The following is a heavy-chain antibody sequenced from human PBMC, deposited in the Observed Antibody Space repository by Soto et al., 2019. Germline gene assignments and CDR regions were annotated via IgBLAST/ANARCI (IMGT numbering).Heavy chain of an antibody. Sequence: EVQLVESGGGLVQPGRSLRLSCAASGFTVDDYAMHWVRQAPGKGLEWVSGISWNSETIDYADSVKGRFTISRDNAKSSLFLQMNSLRLDDTALYYCAKDMKWGGMTTIHYFDSWGQGTLVTVSS. D-gene: IGHD4-17*01. J-gene: IGHJ4*02. V-gene: IGHV3-9*01. CDR3: AKDMKWGGMTTIHYFDS. CDR2: ISWNSETI. CDR1: GFTVDDYA.